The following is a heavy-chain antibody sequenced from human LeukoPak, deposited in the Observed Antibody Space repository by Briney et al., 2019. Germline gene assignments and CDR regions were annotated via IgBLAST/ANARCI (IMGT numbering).Heavy chain of an antibody. J-gene: IGHJ4*02. Sequence: PGGSLRLSCAASGFTFSNAWMSWVRQAPGKGLEWVGRIKSKTDGGTTDYAAPVKGRFTISRDDSKNTLYLQMNSLKTEDTAVYYCTTLTLDSSGYVFDYWGQGTLVTVSS. CDR1: GFTFSNAW. V-gene: IGHV3-15*01. D-gene: IGHD3-22*01. CDR3: TTLTLDSSGYVFDY. CDR2: IKSKTDGGTT.